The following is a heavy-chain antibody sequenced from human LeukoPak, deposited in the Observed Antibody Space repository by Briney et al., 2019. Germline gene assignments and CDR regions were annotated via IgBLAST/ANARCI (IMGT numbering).Heavy chain of an antibody. CDR3: ARTYDSSGYYFGY. J-gene: IGHJ4*02. CDR2: ISSSGSTI. D-gene: IGHD3-22*01. V-gene: IGHV3-48*04. CDR1: GFTFSSYW. Sequence: GGSLRLSCAASGFTFSSYWMSWVRQAPGKGLEWVSYISSSGSTIYYADSVKGRFTISRDNAKNSLYLQMNSLRAEDTAVYYCARTYDSSGYYFGYWGQGTLVTVSS.